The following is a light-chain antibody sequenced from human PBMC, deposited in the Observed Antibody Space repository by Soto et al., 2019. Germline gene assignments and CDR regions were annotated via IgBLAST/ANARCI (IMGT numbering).Light chain of an antibody. V-gene: IGLV2-8*01. CDR1: SSDVGGYNF. Sequence: QSVLTQPPSASGSPGQSVTISCTGTSSDVGGYNFDSWYQQHPGKAPKLMIYEVSERPSGVPDRFSGSKSGNTASLTVSGLQAEDEADYYCSSYAGSNIVVFGGGTKVTVL. CDR3: SSYAGSNIVV. CDR2: EVS. J-gene: IGLJ2*01.